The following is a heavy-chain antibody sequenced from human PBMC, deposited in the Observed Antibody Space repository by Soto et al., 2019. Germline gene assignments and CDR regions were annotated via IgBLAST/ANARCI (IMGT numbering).Heavy chain of an antibody. CDR3: ASSMTTVTTMDY. V-gene: IGHV1-8*01. J-gene: IGHJ4*02. CDR1: GYTFTSYD. CDR2: MNPNSGNT. Sequence: GASVKVSCKASGYTFTSYDINWVRQATGQGLEWMGWMNPNSGNTGYAQKFQGRVTMTRNTSISTAHMELSSLRSEDTAVYYCASSMTTVTTMDYWGQGTLVTVSS. D-gene: IGHD4-17*01.